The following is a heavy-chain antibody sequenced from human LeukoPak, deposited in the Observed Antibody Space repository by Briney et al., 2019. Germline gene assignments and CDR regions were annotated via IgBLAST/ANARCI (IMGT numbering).Heavy chain of an antibody. J-gene: IGHJ4*02. D-gene: IGHD3-22*01. Sequence: GGSLRLSCAASGFSFSSSAMHWVRQAPGKGLEYVSAITNNGGYTYCTNSVKGRFTISRDNSKNTLYLQMGSLRTEDTAVYYCAGASPDGFYDYWGRGTLVTVSS. CDR2: ITNNGGYT. CDR1: GFSFSSSA. CDR3: AGASPDGFYDY. V-gene: IGHV3-64*01.